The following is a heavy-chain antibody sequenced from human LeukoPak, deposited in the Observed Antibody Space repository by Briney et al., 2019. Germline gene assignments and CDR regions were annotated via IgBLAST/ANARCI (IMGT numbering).Heavy chain of an antibody. CDR1: GGSTSSSSYY. Sequence: PSETLSLTCTVSGGSTSSSSYYWDWIRQPPGKGLEWIGSIYYSGSTYYNPSLKSRVTISVDTSKNQFSLKLTSVTAADTAVYYCARHGSGYRGYDFDYWGQGTLVTVSS. V-gene: IGHV4-39*01. CDR2: IYYSGST. D-gene: IGHD5-12*01. J-gene: IGHJ4*02. CDR3: ARHGSGYRGYDFDY.